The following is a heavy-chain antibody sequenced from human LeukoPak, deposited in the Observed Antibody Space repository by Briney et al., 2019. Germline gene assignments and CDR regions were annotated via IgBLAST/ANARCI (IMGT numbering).Heavy chain of an antibody. CDR3: ARDGCSSTSCYPYNWFDP. CDR1: GFTFSSYE. CDR2: ISSSGSTK. J-gene: IGHJ5*02. D-gene: IGHD2-2*01. Sequence: GGSLRLSCAASGFTFSSYEMNWVRQAPGKGLEWVSYISSSGSTKYYAYSVKGQFTISRDNAMNSLYLQMNSLRAEDTAVYYCARDGCSSTSCYPYNWFDPWGQGTLVTVSS. V-gene: IGHV3-48*03.